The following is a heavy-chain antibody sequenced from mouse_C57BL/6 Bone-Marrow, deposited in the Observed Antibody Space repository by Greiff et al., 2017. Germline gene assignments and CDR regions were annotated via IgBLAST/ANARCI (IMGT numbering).Heavy chain of an antibody. D-gene: IGHD2-3*01. CDR1: GYTFTSYW. CDR3: ARDYDATTGAMDY. Sequence: QVQLQQPGAELVKPGASVKLSCKASGYTFTSYWMHWVKQRPGQGLEWIGMIHPNSGSTNYNEKFKSKATLTVDKSSSTAYMQLSSLTSEDSAVYYCARDYDATTGAMDYWGQGTSVTVSS. CDR2: IHPNSGST. J-gene: IGHJ4*01. V-gene: IGHV1-64*01.